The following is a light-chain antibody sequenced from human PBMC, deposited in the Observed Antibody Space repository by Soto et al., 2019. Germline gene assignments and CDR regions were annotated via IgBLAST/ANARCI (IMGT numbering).Light chain of an antibody. Sequence: EIVLTQSPGTLSLSPGERATLSCRASQSVSSSYLAWYQQKPGQAPRFLIYGTSSRATGIPDRFSGSGSGTDFTLTISSLQPEDFGVYYCLQDYNLPPYSFGQGTKLEIK. CDR1: QSVSSSY. J-gene: IGKJ2*03. CDR2: GTS. V-gene: IGKV3-20*01. CDR3: LQDYNLPPYS.